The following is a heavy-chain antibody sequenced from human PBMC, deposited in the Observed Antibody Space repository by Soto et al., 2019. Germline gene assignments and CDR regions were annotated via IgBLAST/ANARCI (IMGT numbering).Heavy chain of an antibody. CDR2: IIPILGIA. CDR3: ASSNGGRTDRFDY. CDR1: GGTFSSYT. Sequence: QVQPVQSGAEVKKPGSSVKVSCKASGGTFSSYTISWVRQAPGQGLEWMGRIIPILGIANYAQKFQGRVTITADKSTSTAYMELSSLRSEDTAVYYCASSNGGRTDRFDYWGQGTLVTVSS. J-gene: IGHJ4*02. V-gene: IGHV1-69*02. D-gene: IGHD2-8*01.